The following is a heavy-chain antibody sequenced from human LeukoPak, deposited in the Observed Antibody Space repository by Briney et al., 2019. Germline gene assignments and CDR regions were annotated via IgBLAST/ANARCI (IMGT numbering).Heavy chain of an antibody. CDR1: GFTFTEYW. J-gene: IGHJ4*02. D-gene: IGHD6-19*01. CDR2: INQDGSEK. V-gene: IGHV3-7*01. Sequence: GGSLRLSCAASGFTFTEYWMNWVRQAPGKGLEWVASINQDGSEKYYVDSVKGRFTISRDNAQNSLYLQMSYLRAEDTAMFYCARRRFSSGWPKFDYWGQGTLVTVSS. CDR3: ARRRFSSGWPKFDY.